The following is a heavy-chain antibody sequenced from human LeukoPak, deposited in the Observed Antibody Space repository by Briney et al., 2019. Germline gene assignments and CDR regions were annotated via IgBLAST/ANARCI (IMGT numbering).Heavy chain of an antibody. CDR1: GFTFSSYA. V-gene: IGHV3-23*01. D-gene: IGHD3-9*01. CDR2: ISGSGGST. Sequence: PPGGSLRLSCAASGFTFSSYAMSWVRQAPGKGLEWVSAISGSGGSTYYADSVKGRFTISRDNSKNTVYLQMNSLRAEDTAVYYCAKTGYRSKGDPGHYFDYWGQGTLVTVSS. J-gene: IGHJ4*02. CDR3: AKTGYRSKGDPGHYFDY.